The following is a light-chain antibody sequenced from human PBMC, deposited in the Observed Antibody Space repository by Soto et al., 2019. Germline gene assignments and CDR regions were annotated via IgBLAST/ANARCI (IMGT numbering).Light chain of an antibody. CDR1: QAIGDH. CDR3: LQHYTYPPT. V-gene: IGKV1-17*03. J-gene: IGKJ4*01. Sequence: DIQMTQSPSALSASVGDTVTVTCRASQAIGDHLAWFQQQPGKVPQRLIYSVSTLHTGAPSRFSDSGSETDFTLTITNLQPEDFASYFCLQHYTYPPTFGGGT. CDR2: SVS.